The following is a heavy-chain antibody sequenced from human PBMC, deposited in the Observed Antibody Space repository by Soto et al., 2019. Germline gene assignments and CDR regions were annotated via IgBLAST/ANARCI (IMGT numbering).Heavy chain of an antibody. V-gene: IGHV3-23*01. Sequence: GGSLRLSCAASGFTFSSYAMSWVRQAPGKGLEWVSTISGSGGSTYYADSVKGRFTISRDNAKNSLYLQMNSLRAEDTAVYYCASYYGTDAFDIWGQGTMVTVSS. J-gene: IGHJ3*02. CDR1: GFTFSSYA. CDR2: ISGSGGST. D-gene: IGHD1-26*01. CDR3: ASYYGTDAFDI.